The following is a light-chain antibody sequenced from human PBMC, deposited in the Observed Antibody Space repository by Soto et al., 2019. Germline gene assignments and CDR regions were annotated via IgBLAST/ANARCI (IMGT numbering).Light chain of an antibody. CDR1: QSIDTY. CDR3: QQSDSTPPT. V-gene: IGKV1-39*01. CDR2: AAS. J-gene: IGKJ1*01. Sequence: DIQMTQSPSSLSAYVGDRVIITCRASQSIDTYLNWYQHKPGKAPRLLIYAASTLQSGVPSRFSGRGSGTDFTLTISSLQPEDFATYYCQQSDSTPPTFGQGTKVETK.